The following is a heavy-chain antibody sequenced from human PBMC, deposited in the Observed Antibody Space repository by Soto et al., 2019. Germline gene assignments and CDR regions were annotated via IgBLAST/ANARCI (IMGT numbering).Heavy chain of an antibody. V-gene: IGHV1-69*02. J-gene: IGHJ4*02. CDR3: ARLLYYDSSGYPVDY. D-gene: IGHD3-22*01. Sequence: QVQLVQSGAEVKKPGSSVKVSCKASGGTFSSYISWVRQAPGQGLEWMGRIIPILGIANYAQKFQGRVTITADKSTGTAYMELSSLSSEDTAVYYCARLLYYDSSGYPVDYWGQGTLVTVSS. CDR2: IIPILGIA. CDR1: GGTFSSY.